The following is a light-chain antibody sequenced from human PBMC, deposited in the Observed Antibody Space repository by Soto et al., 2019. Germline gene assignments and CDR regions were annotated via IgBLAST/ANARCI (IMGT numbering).Light chain of an antibody. V-gene: IGKV3-15*01. CDR3: QPYNNWPLT. Sequence: EIVLSQSPRALSLTPGERATLSCRASQSVSNNYLAWYQQKPGQAPRLLIYGASTRATGVPTRFSGSRSGAEFTLTINSLQSEDFAVYYCQPYNNWPLTFGGGAKVDIK. J-gene: IGKJ4*01. CDR2: GAS. CDR1: QSVSNN.